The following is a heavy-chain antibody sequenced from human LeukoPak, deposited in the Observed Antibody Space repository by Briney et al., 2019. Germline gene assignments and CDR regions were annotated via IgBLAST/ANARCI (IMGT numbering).Heavy chain of an antibody. D-gene: IGHD6-13*01. CDR1: GYSFTSYW. CDR2: IYPDDSDT. J-gene: IGHJ6*02. Sequence: GESLKISCKGSGYSFTSYWIGWVRQMPGKGLEWMGIIYPDDSDTRYSPSFQGQVTISADKSISTAYLQWSSLKASDTAMYYCARQPYSSSWYGNYYYYGMDVWGQGTTVTVSS. CDR3: ARQPYSSSWYGNYYYYGMDV. V-gene: IGHV5-51*01.